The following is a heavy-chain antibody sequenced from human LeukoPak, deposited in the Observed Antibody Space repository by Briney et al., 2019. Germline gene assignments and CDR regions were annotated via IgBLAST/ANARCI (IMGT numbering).Heavy chain of an antibody. CDR2: ISSGDGPT. J-gene: IGHJ4*02. V-gene: IGHV3-48*04. D-gene: IGHD1-20*01. CDR3: ATWTGITPY. CDR1: GFTFSTYS. Sequence: GGSLRLSCAASGFTFSTYSMNWVRQAPGKGLEWVSYISSGDGPTYYADSVKGRFTISRDNAKNSLFLQMNSLRVEDTAVYYCATWTGITPYWGQGTLVTVSS.